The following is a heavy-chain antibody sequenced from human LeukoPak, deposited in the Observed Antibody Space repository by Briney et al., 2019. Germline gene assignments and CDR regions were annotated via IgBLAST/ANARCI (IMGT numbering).Heavy chain of an antibody. V-gene: IGHV3-23*01. CDR3: AKEFIAVDGHVDCDS. CDR1: GFTISTYA. Sequence: GGSLRLSCAASGFTISTYAMTWVRQAPGKGLEWVSSITSSGATTYYADSVKGRFTISRDISKNTLYLQMNSLTAEDSAVYYCAKEFIAVDGHVDCDSWGQGTLVTVSS. CDR2: ITSSGATT. D-gene: IGHD5-24*01. J-gene: IGHJ4*02.